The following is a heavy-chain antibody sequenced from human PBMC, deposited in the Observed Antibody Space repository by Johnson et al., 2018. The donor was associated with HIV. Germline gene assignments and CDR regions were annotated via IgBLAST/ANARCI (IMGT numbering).Heavy chain of an antibody. J-gene: IGHJ3*02. D-gene: IGHD6-6*01. CDR3: AKCVYSSSSWMLFDI. V-gene: IGHV3-20*04. CDR1: GFTVDDYA. CDR2: ITWNGRST. Sequence: VQLVESGGGVVRPGGSLGLSCAVSGFTVDDYAMSWVRQVPGKGLEWVSGITWNGRSTRYVDSVKGRFTISRDNAKNSLYLQMNSLRAEDTAVYYCAKCVYSSSSWMLFDIWGQGTMVTVSS.